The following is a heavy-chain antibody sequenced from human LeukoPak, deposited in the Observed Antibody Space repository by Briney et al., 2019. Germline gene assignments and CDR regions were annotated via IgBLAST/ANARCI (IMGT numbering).Heavy chain of an antibody. CDR3: ARGCIAARPGRHYYYYMDV. CDR2: IYHSGST. Sequence: PSETLSLTCNVSRGSISSGGHYWSWIRQPPGKGLEWIGYIYHSGSTYYNPSLKSRVTISVDRSKNQFSLKLSSVTAADTAVYYCARGCIAARPGRHYYYYMDVWGKGTTVTVSS. J-gene: IGHJ6*03. V-gene: IGHV4-30-2*01. D-gene: IGHD6-6*01. CDR1: RGSISSGGHY.